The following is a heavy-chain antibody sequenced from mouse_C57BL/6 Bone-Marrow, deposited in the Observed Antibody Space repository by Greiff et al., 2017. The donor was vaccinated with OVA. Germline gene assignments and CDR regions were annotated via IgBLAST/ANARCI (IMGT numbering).Heavy chain of an antibody. J-gene: IGHJ1*03. D-gene: IGHD2-4*01. CDR2: ICDGGSYT. CDR1: GFTFSSYA. V-gene: IGHV5-4*01. Sequence: DVKLVESGGGLVKPGGSLKLSCAASGFTFSSYAMSWVRQTPEKRLEWVATICDGGSYTYYPDNVQGRFTISRDNAKNNLYLQMSHLKSEDKAMYYCAREMITTWYFDVWGTGTTVTVSS. CDR3: AREMITTWYFDV.